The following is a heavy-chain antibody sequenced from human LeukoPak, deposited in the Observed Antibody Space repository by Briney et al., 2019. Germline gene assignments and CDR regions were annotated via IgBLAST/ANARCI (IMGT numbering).Heavy chain of an antibody. CDR3: ARGPYCSSTSCYSPYYSYYMDV. CDR2: IYPGDSNT. Sequence: GESLKISCKGSGYSFTNYWIGRVRQLPGKGLEWMGIIYPGDSNTRYSPSFQGQVTISADKAITTAYLQWSSLKASDTAMYYCARGPYCSSTSCYSPYYSYYMDVWGKGTTVTVS. J-gene: IGHJ6*03. CDR1: GYSFTNYW. D-gene: IGHD2-2*01. V-gene: IGHV5-51*01.